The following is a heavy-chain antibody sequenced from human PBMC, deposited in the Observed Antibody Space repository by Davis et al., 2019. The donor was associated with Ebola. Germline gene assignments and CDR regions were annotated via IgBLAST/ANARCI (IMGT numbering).Heavy chain of an antibody. CDR2: ISYSGST. J-gene: IGHJ4*02. CDR3: ARLGKGSSWNLDS. D-gene: IGHD6-13*01. CDR1: GASISSYY. V-gene: IGHV4-59*08. Sequence: MPSETLSLTCSVSGASISSYYWSWIRQPPGKGLEWIGYISYSGSTNYNPSLKSRGTISADTSKNQFSLKLTSVTAADTAVYYCARLGKGSSWNLDSWGQGALVSVSS.